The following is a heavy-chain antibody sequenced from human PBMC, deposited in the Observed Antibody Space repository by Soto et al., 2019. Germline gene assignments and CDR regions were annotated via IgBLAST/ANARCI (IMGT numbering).Heavy chain of an antibody. Sequence: DVQLLESGGGLVQPGGSLRLSCAASGLPFSSHAMSWVRQAPGKGLEWVSSISISGGNTYYADSVRGRFTISRDNSKNTLYLHMNSLTAEDMAIYYCANEIRPNDYWGQGTLVTVSS. V-gene: IGHV3-23*01. D-gene: IGHD4-17*01. CDR2: ISISGGNT. CDR3: ANEIRPNDY. CDR1: GLPFSSHA. J-gene: IGHJ4*02.